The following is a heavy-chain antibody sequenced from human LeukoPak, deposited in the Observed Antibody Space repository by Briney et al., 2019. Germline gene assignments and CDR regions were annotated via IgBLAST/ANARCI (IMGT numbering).Heavy chain of an antibody. Sequence: ASVKVSCKASGYTFTSYYMHWVRQAPGQGLEWMGIINPSGGSTSYAQKFQGRVTMTTDTSTSTAYMELRSLRSDDTAVYYCARDPRHRLLWFGEETYYYYMDVWGKGTTVTISS. CDR2: INPSGGST. CDR3: ARDPRHRLLWFGEETYYYYMDV. V-gene: IGHV1-46*01. CDR1: GYTFTSYY. J-gene: IGHJ6*03. D-gene: IGHD3-10*01.